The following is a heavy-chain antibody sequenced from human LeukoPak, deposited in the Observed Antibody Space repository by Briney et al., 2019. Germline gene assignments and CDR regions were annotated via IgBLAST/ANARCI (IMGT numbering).Heavy chain of an antibody. CDR3: ARDIPRGSTHLDY. CDR2: IDTDGSST. J-gene: IGHJ4*02. CDR1: GFTFSSYW. D-gene: IGHD1-26*01. Sequence: GGSLRLSCAASGFTFSSYWMHWVRQAPGKGLVWVSRIDTDGSSTIYADSVKGRFTISRDNAKNTLYLQMNSLRAEDTAVYYCARDIPRGSTHLDYWGQGTLVTVSA. V-gene: IGHV3-74*01.